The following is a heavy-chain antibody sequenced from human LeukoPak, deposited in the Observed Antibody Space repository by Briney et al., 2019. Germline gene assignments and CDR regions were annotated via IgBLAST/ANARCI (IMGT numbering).Heavy chain of an antibody. CDR1: GFTFSSYS. CDR2: IISSSSTI. V-gene: IGHV3-48*01. CDR3: ARSIAAAGTGFDY. D-gene: IGHD6-13*01. Sequence: PGGPLRLSCAASGFTFSSYSMNWVRQAPGKGLEWVSYIISSSSTIYYADSVKGRFTISRDNAKNSLYLQMNSQRAEDTAVYYCARSIAAAGTGFDYWGQGTLVTVSS. J-gene: IGHJ4*02.